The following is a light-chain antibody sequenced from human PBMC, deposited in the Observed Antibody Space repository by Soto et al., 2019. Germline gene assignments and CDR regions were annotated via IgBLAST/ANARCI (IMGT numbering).Light chain of an antibody. Sequence: EIVLTQSPATLSLSPGERATLSCRASQSVSGYLAWYQQKPGQAPRLLIYGASSRATGIPDRFSGSGSGTDFTLTIRRLEPEDFAVYYCQQYGSSYPWTFGQGTKVDIK. CDR3: QQYGSSYPWT. J-gene: IGKJ1*01. CDR1: QSVSGY. CDR2: GAS. V-gene: IGKV3-20*01.